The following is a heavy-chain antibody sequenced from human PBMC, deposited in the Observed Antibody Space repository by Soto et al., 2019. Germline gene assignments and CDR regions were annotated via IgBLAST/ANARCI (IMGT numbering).Heavy chain of an antibody. D-gene: IGHD3-3*01. J-gene: IGHJ4*02. CDR3: ASGHDFGSGLGVLFDY. CDR1: GFTFSSYG. V-gene: IGHV3-30*03. Sequence: PGGSLRLSCAASGFTFSSYGMHWVRQAPGKGLEWVAVISYNRSNKYYADSVKGRFTISRDNAKNTLYPQMNSLRDEDTAVYYCASGHDFGSGLGVLFDYWGQGTPVTVSS. CDR2: ISYNRSNK.